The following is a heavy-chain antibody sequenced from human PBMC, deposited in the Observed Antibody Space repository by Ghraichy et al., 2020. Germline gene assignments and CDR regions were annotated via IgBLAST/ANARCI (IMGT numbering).Heavy chain of an antibody. CDR3: ARVRPPLSYYYGLDV. Sequence: ASVKVSCKASGYTFTSYHINWVRQAPGQGLEWMGWVHPTSGNTGYAQKFQGRITLTRNSSIATAYMELTSLRSDDTAVYYCARVRPPLSYYYGLDVWGQGTAVIVSS. J-gene: IGHJ6*02. V-gene: IGHV1-8*01. CDR2: VHPTSGNT. CDR1: GYTFTSYH.